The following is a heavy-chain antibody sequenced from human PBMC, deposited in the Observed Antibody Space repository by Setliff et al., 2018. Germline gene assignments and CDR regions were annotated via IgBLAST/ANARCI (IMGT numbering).Heavy chain of an antibody. J-gene: IGHJ4*02. V-gene: IGHV1-46*01. CDR1: GYTFSNYG. CDR2: INSGAGST. Sequence: GASVKVSCKASGYTFSNYGISWVRLAPGQGLEWMGIINSGAGSTSYAQKFQGRITLTRDTSTSTVYMQLNSLRSEDTAVYYCARGGSPDCTTNSCRYGDYFYWGQGTLVTVSS. CDR3: ARGGSPDCTTNSCRYGDYFY. D-gene: IGHD4-17*01.